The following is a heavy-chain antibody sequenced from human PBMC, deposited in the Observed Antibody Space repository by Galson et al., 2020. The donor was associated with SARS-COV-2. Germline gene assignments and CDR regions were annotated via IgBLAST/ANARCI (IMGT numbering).Heavy chain of an antibody. CDR2: IIPILGIA. CDR1: GGTFSSYA. D-gene: IGHD6-13*01. Sequence: KISCKASGGTFSSYAISWVRQAPGQGLEWMGRIIPILGIANYAQKFQGRVTITADKSTSTAYMELSSLRSEDTAVYYCALGRQQLAEDYWGQGTLVTVSS. V-gene: IGHV1-69*04. J-gene: IGHJ4*02. CDR3: ALGRQQLAEDY.